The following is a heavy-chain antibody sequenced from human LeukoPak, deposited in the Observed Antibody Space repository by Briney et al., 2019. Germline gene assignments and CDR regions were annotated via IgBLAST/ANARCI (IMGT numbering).Heavy chain of an antibody. CDR2: ISAYNGDT. J-gene: IGHJ4*02. D-gene: IGHD4-17*01. Sequence: ASVKVSCKASGYRFSSYGISWVRQAPGQGLEWMGWISAYNGDTRYSQKLQGRVTMTTETSTSTVYMELRSLSSDDTAVYYCATEGGWGPTDYGDNVYWGQGTLVTVSS. CDR1: GYRFSSYG. CDR3: ATEGGWGPTDYGDNVY. V-gene: IGHV1-18*01.